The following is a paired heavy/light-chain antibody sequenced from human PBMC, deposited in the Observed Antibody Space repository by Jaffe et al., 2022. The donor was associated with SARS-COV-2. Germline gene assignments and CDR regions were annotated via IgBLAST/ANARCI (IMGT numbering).Heavy chain of an antibody. CDR1: GFTFDEYA. Sequence: EVHLVESGGGLVQPGGSLRLSCAASGFTFDEYAMHWVRQAPGKGLEWVSGLSWNGGSVDYAGSVKGRFIISRDNAKNSLYLLMHSLTPEDTALYYCAKPANSGYRLVLTYFNDWGQGTLVTVSS. CDR3: AKPANSGYRLVLTYFND. J-gene: IGHJ4*01. V-gene: IGHV3-9*01. D-gene: IGHD5-12*01. CDR2: LSWNGGSV.
Light chain of an antibody. V-gene: IGKV3-20*01. Sequence: EIVLTQSPGTLSLSPGERATLSCRASQSVSSNYLAWYQLKPGQAPSLLIYGASSRATGIPDRFSGSGSGTDFTLTISRLEPEDFAVYFCQQYGSSPKTFGQGTKLEIK. CDR2: GAS. CDR3: QQYGSSPKT. J-gene: IGKJ2*01. CDR1: QSVSSNY.